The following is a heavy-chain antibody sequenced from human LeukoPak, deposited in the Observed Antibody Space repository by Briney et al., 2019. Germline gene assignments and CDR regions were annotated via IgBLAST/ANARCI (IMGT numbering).Heavy chain of an antibody. CDR1: GGSISSSSYY. J-gene: IGHJ6*03. CDR3: ARASLFGNSYYYYYMDV. D-gene: IGHD3-10*02. Sequence: PSETLSLTCTVSGGSISSSSYYWGWIRQPPGKGLEWIGSIYYSGSTNYNPSLKSRVTISVDTSKNQFSLKLSSVTAADTAVYYCARASLFGNSYYYYYMDVWGKGTAVTISS. CDR2: IYYSGST. V-gene: IGHV4-39*07.